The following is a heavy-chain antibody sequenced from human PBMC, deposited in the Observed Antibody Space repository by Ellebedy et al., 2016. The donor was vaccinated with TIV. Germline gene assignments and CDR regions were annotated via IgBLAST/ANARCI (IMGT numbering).Heavy chain of an antibody. V-gene: IGHV3-11*05. CDR1: GFSISNQY. D-gene: IGHD1-14*01. CDR2: SGGGNIYT. Sequence: GESLKISXAASGFSISNQYMSWFRQAPGKGLEWVSYSGGGNIYTDYADSVKGRFTISRDNSKDTLNLHMDNLRGEDTAIYYCARDTGDGMDVWGQGTTVIVSS. CDR3: ARDTGDGMDV. J-gene: IGHJ6*02.